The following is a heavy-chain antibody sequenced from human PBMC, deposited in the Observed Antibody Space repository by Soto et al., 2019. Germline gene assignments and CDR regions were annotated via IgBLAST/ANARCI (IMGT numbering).Heavy chain of an antibody. Sequence: QVQLVESGGGVVQPGRSLTLSCVVSGVTFRTYGIHWVRQAPGKGLEWVAVISYDGDYTLYADSVKGRFTISRDNSKNTIYLQLTSLGAEDTALYYCAKSDRGVFGVVMSPALDPLDVWGQGTMVAVSS. CDR2: ISYDGDYT. J-gene: IGHJ3*01. CDR3: AKSDRGVFGVVMSPALDPLDV. D-gene: IGHD3-3*01. CDR1: GVTFRTYG. V-gene: IGHV3-30*18.